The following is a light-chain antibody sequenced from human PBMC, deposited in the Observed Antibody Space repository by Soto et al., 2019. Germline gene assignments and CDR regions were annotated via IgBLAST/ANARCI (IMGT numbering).Light chain of an antibody. CDR3: QQCGSSST. CDR2: GAS. Sequence: EMVFTQSPGTLSLSPGERATLSCRASQTFSNSFLSWFQQIPGQAPRLLIYGASMRATGIPDRFSGSGSGTDFTLTISRLEPEDFAVYYCQQCGSSSTFGQGTRLEIK. V-gene: IGKV3-20*01. J-gene: IGKJ5*01. CDR1: QTFSNSF.